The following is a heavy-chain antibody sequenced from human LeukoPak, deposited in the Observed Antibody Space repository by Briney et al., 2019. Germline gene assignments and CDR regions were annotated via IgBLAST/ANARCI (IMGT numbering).Heavy chain of an antibody. D-gene: IGHD3-22*01. Sequence: PGGSLRLSCAASGFTFSSYAMHWVRQAPGKGLEWVAVISYDGSNKYYADSVKGRFTISRDNSKNTLYLQMNSLRAEDTAVYYCAKVLLGGTMIVVAPIDYWGQGTLVTVSS. J-gene: IGHJ4*02. CDR2: ISYDGSNK. V-gene: IGHV3-30-3*01. CDR3: AKVLLGGTMIVVAPIDY. CDR1: GFTFSSYA.